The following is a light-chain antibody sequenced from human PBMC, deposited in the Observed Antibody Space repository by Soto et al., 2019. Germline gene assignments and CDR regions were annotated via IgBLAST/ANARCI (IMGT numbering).Light chain of an antibody. J-gene: IGKJ5*01. Sequence: LVLTQSPPTLSLSPGERATLSCRASPSVTNYLAWYQQRPGQAPRLLIFGAFNRATGIPARFSGSGSGTDFTLTISSLEPEDSAVYYCQQRNVWPPVTFGQGTRLEIK. CDR2: GAF. V-gene: IGKV3-11*01. CDR1: PSVTNY. CDR3: QQRNVWPPVT.